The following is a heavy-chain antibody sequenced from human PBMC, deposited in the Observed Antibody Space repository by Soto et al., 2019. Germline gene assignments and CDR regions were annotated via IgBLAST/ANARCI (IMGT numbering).Heavy chain of an antibody. CDR2: IYHSGT. Sequence: QLQLQESGSGLVKPSQTLSLTCAVSGGSISSGGSSWSWIRQPPGKGLEWIGYIYHSGTYYNPSLRSRATXSXDAXKNQFSLKLSSVTAADTAVYYCARAGGLGAVAVDYWGQGTLVTVSS. CDR1: GGSISSGGSS. CDR3: ARAGGLGAVAVDY. D-gene: IGHD6-19*01. J-gene: IGHJ4*02. V-gene: IGHV4-30-2*01.